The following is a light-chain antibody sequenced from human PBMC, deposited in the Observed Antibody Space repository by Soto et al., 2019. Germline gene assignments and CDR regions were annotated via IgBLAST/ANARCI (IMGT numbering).Light chain of an antibody. CDR1: NSDIGGYAY. Sequence: PALTHPGSVSGTPGQSITISCAGTNSDIGGYAYVSWYQQHPATAPRLIIFEVTNRPSGVSNSFSGSKSGNTASLTISGLQAENEADHYCTSYTNSSTQGFGTGTKVTVL. V-gene: IGLV2-14*01. J-gene: IGLJ1*01. CDR2: EVT. CDR3: TSYTNSSTQG.